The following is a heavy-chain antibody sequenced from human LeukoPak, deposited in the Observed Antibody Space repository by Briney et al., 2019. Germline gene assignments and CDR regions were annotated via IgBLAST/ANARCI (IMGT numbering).Heavy chain of an antibody. CDR1: GASLNSYY. D-gene: IGHD3-16*01. CDR2: IYDSGST. V-gene: IGHV4-59*01. CDR3: ARSLITANWFDP. Sequence: SETLSLTCTVSGASLNSYYWTWIRQPPGKGLEWIGYIYDSGSTNYNPPLKSRVTLSLDTPKNQFSLRLTSVTAADTAVYFCARSLITANWFDPWGQGTLVTVSS. J-gene: IGHJ5*02.